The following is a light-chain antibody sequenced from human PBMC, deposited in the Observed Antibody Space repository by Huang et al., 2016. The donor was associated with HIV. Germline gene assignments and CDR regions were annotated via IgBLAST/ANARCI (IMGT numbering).Light chain of an antibody. CDR3: QQYDSLPYT. CDR1: QAISNS. CDR2: DAS. Sequence: DIQMTQSPSSLSEFVGGRVTITCQASQAISNSLNWYQQKLGKAPKLLIFDASTLETGVPSRVNGSGSGTDFTFTISSLQPKDIATYYCQQYDSLPYTFGQGTKLEIK. J-gene: IGKJ2*01. V-gene: IGKV1-33*01.